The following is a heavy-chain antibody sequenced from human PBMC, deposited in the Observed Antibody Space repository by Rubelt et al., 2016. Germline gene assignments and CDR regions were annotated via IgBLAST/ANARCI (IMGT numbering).Heavy chain of an antibody. Sequence: QVQLVQSGAEVKKPGASVKVSCKASGYTFTSYYMHWVRRAPGQGLQWMGIMNPSDGSAGYAQKFKGRVTMTRETSTSTAYMELSSLRSEDTAVYYCARSWTNFDYWGQGTLVTVSS. D-gene: IGHD3/OR15-3a*01. CDR3: ARSWTNFDY. V-gene: IGHV1-46*01. J-gene: IGHJ4*02. CDR1: GYTFTSYY. CDR2: MNPSDGSA.